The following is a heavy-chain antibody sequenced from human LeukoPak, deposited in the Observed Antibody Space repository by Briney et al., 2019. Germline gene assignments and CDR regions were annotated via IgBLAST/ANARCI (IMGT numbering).Heavy chain of an antibody. CDR2: IYYSETT. CDR1: GGSINTANYY. CDR3: ARHRADYYYYYVDV. J-gene: IGHJ6*03. Sequence: PSETLSLTCTVSGGSINTANYYWGWLRQPPGKWLEWIGSIYYSETTYDNPSLKSRVTISIETSKNQFSLRLSSVTASDTAVYYCARHRADYYYYYVDVWGEGTTVAVS. V-gene: IGHV4-39*01.